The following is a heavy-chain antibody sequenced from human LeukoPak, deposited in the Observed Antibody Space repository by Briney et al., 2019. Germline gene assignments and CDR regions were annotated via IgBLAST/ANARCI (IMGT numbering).Heavy chain of an antibody. Sequence: SETLSLTCTVSGGSISSSSYYWGWIRQPPGKGLEWIGSIYYSGSTYYNPSLKSRVTISVDTSKNQFSLKLSSVTAADTAVYYCARDPRLLWFGELLSRTSYFDYWGQGTLVTVSS. J-gene: IGHJ4*02. CDR3: ARDPRLLWFGELLSRTSYFDY. V-gene: IGHV4-39*07. D-gene: IGHD3-10*01. CDR1: GGSISSSSYY. CDR2: IYYSGST.